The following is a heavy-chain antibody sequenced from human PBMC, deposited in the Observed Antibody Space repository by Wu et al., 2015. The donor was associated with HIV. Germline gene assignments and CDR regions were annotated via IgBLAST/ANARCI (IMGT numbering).Heavy chain of an antibody. Sequence: QVQLMQSGAEVKEPGASVKVSCETSGYTFSKYEINWLRQATGQGLEWMGWMNPESGNGGILQKFQGRLTVTMNTSISTAYMELISLGSEDTAVYYCARLGDSGNNYGAPLDHWGQGTLVIVSS. V-gene: IGHV1-8*01. CDR1: GYTFSKYE. CDR3: ARLGDSGNNYGAPLDH. D-gene: IGHD4/OR15-4a*01. CDR2: MNPESGNG. J-gene: IGHJ4*02.